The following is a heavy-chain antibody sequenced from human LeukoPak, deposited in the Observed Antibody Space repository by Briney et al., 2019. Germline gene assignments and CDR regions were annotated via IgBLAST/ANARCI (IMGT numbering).Heavy chain of an antibody. D-gene: IGHD2-2*01. Sequence: GGSLRLSCAASGFTFSSYAMSWVRQAPGKGLEWVSDINGSGGSTYYADSVKGRFTISRDNSKNTLYLQMNSLRAEDTAVYYCARDKVDIVVVPAKESDYKYYYFMDVWGKGTTVTVPS. CDR3: ARDKVDIVVVPAKESDYKYYYFMDV. J-gene: IGHJ6*03. CDR2: INGSGGST. V-gene: IGHV3-23*01. CDR1: GFTFSSYA.